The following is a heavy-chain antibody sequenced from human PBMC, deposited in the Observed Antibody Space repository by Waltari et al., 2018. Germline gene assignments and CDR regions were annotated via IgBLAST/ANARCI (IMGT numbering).Heavy chain of an antibody. Sequence: EVQLVESGGGLVQPGGSLRLSCAASGFTFSSYEMNWVRQAPGKGLEWVSYISSSGSTRYYADSVKGRFTISRDNAKNSLYLQMNSLRAEDTAVYYCARLRYGRTIAAAGLDYWGQGTLVTVSS. CDR2: ISSSGSTR. D-gene: IGHD6-13*01. J-gene: IGHJ4*02. CDR1: GFTFSSYE. V-gene: IGHV3-48*03. CDR3: ARLRYGRTIAAAGLDY.